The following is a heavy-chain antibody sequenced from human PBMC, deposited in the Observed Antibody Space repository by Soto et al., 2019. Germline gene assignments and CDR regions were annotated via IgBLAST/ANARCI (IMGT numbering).Heavy chain of an antibody. CDR3: GREERNGFDS. CDR2: INPNNGDT. J-gene: IGHJ5*01. Sequence: QVQLVQSGAEVKKPGASVKVSCKASGYTFTSYYMHWVRQAPGQGLEWMGWINPNNGDTKYAQRFQGRVTVTRDTSSSTAYMELRRLTSDDTAVYYCGREERNGFDSWCQGTLVTVSS. V-gene: IGHV1-2*02. CDR1: GYTFTSYY.